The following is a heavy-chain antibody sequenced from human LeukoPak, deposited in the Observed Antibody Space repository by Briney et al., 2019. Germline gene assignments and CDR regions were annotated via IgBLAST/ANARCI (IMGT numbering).Heavy chain of an antibody. CDR3: ASGRIPLCCSGSSCLGDDY. CDR2: INQGATHI. J-gene: IGHJ4*02. CDR1: GFTFSTSA. D-gene: IGHD2-15*01. V-gene: IGHV3-21*01. Sequence: GGSLRLSCAASGFTFSTSAMNWVRQAPGKGLEWVSSINQGATHIYYADSVRGRFTISRDNAKNSLYLQMSSLRAEDTAVYYCASGRIPLCCSGSSCLGDDYWGQGTLVTVSS.